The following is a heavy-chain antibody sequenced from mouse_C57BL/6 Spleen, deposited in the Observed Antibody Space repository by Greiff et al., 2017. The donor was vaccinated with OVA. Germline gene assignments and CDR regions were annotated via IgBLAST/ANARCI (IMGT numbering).Heavy chain of an antibody. J-gene: IGHJ1*03. CDR3: ASPYYYGSSYGYFDV. V-gene: IGHV14-2*01. CDR2: IDPEDGET. CDR1: GFNIKDYY. D-gene: IGHD1-1*01. Sequence: VQLKESGAELVKPGASVKLSCTASGFNIKDYYMHWVKQRTEQGLEWIGRIDPEDGETKYAPKFQGKATIPADTSSNTAYLQLSSLTSEDTAVYYCASPYYYGSSYGYFDVWGTGTTVTVSS.